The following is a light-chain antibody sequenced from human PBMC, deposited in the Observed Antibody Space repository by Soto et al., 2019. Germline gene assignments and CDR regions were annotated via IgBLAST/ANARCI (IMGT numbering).Light chain of an antibody. V-gene: IGLV1-40*01. J-gene: IGLJ1*01. CDR3: QSYDSSLSGYV. CDR1: SSNIGAGYD. Sequence: QSVLTPPPSVSGAPGQRVTISCTASSSNIGAGYDVHWYQHLPGTAPKLLIYGNSNRPSGVPDRFSGSKSGTSASLAITGLQAEDEGDYYCQSYDSSLSGYVFGTGTK. CDR2: GNS.